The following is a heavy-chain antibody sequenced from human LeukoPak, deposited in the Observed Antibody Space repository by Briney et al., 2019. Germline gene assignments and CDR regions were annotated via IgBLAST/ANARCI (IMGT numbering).Heavy chain of an antibody. J-gene: IGHJ3*02. Sequence: GGSLRLSCAASGFTFSSYSMNWVRQAPGKGLEWVSSISSSSSYIYYADSVKGRFTISRDNAKNSLYLQMNSLRAEDTAVYYCARGGYDSSGYYYVGAFDIWGQGTMVTVSS. CDR2: ISSSSSYI. V-gene: IGHV3-21*01. CDR3: ARGGYDSSGYYYVGAFDI. CDR1: GFTFSSYS. D-gene: IGHD3-22*01.